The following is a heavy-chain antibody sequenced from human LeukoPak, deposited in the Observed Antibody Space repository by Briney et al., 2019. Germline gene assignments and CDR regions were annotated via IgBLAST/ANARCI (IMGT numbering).Heavy chain of an antibody. J-gene: IGHJ4*02. CDR3: AKDHYWSIDY. D-gene: IGHD3-3*01. CDR2: IKGDGIST. V-gene: IGHV3-74*01. Sequence: GGSLRPSCAASEFTFSAYWMHWVRHAPGQGLVWVSRIKGDGISTNYADSVKGRFTISRDIAKNTLYLQMNSLRAEDTGVYYCAKDHYWSIDYWGRGTLVTVSS. CDR1: EFTFSAYW.